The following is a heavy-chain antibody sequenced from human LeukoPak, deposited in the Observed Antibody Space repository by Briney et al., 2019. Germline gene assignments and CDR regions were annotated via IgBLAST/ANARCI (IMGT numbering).Heavy chain of an antibody. D-gene: IGHD2-21*01. Sequence: SQTLSLTCTVSGGSISSGGYYWSWIRQPPGKGLEWIGYIYHSGSTYYNPSLKSRVTISVDRSKNQFSLKLSSVTAADTAVYYCARGGGDCFHYWGQGTLVTVSS. CDR2: IYHSGST. J-gene: IGHJ4*02. CDR3: ARGGGDCFHY. CDR1: GGSISSGGYY. V-gene: IGHV4-30-2*01.